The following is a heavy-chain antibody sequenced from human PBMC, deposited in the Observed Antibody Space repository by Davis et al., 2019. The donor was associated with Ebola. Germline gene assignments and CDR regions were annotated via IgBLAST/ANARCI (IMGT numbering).Heavy chain of an antibody. D-gene: IGHD1-7*01. Sequence: SETLSLTCAVYGGSFNGYYWGWIRQSPGKGLEWIGEIGHDGNTKYNPSVKGRVSISMDTSKNQFSLRLNSVTAADTATYYCAREREGTTPNWFDSWGQGTLVTVSS. CDR3: AREREGTTPNWFDS. J-gene: IGHJ5*01. CDR1: GGSFNGYY. CDR2: IGHDGNT. V-gene: IGHV4-34*01.